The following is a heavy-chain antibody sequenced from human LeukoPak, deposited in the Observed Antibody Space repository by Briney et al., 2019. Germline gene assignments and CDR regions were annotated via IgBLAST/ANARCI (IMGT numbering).Heavy chain of an antibody. CDR1: GGSISSYC. D-gene: IGHD3-22*01. V-gene: IGHV4-59*01. Sequence: SETLSLTCTVSGGSISSYCWSWIRQPPGKGLEWIGYIYYSGSTNYNPSLKSRVTISVDTSKNQFSLKLSSLRSEDTAVYYCARARSPSSGYLLRDHNWFDPWGQGTLVTVSS. CDR3: ARARSPSSGYLLRDHNWFDP. CDR2: IYYSGST. J-gene: IGHJ5*02.